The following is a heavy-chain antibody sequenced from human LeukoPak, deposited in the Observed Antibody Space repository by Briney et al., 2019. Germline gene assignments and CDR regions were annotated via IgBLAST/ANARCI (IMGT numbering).Heavy chain of an antibody. CDR1: GSTFTSFY. J-gene: IGHJ4*02. CDR3: ARGIIGYYFDY. D-gene: IGHD2-15*01. CDR2: ISAYGNT. V-gene: IGHV1-18*04. Sequence: ASVKVSCKASGSTFTSFYMHWVRQAPGQGLEWMGLISAYGNTNYAQNLQGRVTMTTDTSTSTAYMELRSLRSDDTAVYCCARGIIGYYFDYWGQGTLVTVSS.